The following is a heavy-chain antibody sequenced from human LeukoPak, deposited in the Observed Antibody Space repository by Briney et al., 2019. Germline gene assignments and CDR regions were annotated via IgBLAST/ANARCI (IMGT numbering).Heavy chain of an antibody. V-gene: IGHV3-7*01. J-gene: IGHJ2*01. CDR1: GFTFSSYW. D-gene: IGHD4-23*01. Sequence: GGSLRLSCAASGFTFSSYWMSWVRQAPGKGLEWVANIKQDGSEKYYVDSVKGRFTISRDNAKNSLYLQMNSLRAEDTAVYYCARHDYGGWGPIWYFDLWGRGTLVTVSS. CDR3: ARHDYGGWGPIWYFDL. CDR2: IKQDGSEK.